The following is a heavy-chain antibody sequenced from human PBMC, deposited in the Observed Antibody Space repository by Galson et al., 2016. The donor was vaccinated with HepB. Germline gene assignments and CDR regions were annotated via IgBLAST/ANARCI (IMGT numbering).Heavy chain of an antibody. CDR3: VHRRSRTYYFDY. V-gene: IGHV2-5*02. J-gene: IGHJ4*02. Sequence: PALVKPTQTLTLTCTVSGFSLSSNEVGVGWIRQPPGKALEWLALIYWDDDKRYSPSLKNRLTITKDTSKNQVVLTMTNMDPVDTATYYCVHRRSRTYYFDYWGQGTLGTVSS. CDR1: GFSLSSNEVG. CDR2: IYWDDDK.